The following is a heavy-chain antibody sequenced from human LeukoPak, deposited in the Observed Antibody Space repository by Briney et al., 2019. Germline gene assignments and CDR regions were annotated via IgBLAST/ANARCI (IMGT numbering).Heavy chain of an antibody. D-gene: IGHD6-19*01. CDR1: GGSISSGSFY. J-gene: IGHJ5*02. CDR3: ARGRYSNGNWFDP. Sequence: SQTLSLXCTVSGGSISSGSFYWSWIRQPAGKGLEWIGRIYTSGSTNYNPSLKSRVTISVDTSKNQFSLKLSSVTAADTAVYYCARGRYSNGNWFDPWGQGILVTVSS. V-gene: IGHV4-61*02. CDR2: IYTSGST.